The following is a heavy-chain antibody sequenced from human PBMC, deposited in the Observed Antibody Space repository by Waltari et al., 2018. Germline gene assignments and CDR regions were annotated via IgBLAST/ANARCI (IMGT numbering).Heavy chain of an antibody. Sequence: EVQLVESGGVVVQPGGSLRLSCAASGLPFDDYAMHWVRQAPGKGLEWVSLISWDGGSTYYADSVKGRFTISRDNSKNSLYLQMNSLRAEDTALYYCAKDFTAAGPDDAFDIWGQGTMVTVSS. D-gene: IGHD6-13*01. CDR1: GLPFDDYA. CDR3: AKDFTAAGPDDAFDI. CDR2: ISWDGGST. V-gene: IGHV3-43D*03. J-gene: IGHJ3*02.